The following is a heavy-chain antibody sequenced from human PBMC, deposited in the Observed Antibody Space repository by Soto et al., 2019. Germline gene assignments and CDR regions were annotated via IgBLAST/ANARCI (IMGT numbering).Heavy chain of an antibody. V-gene: IGHV4-34*01. CDR2: INHSGST. CDR3: ARGRSRTPGSYCYISGQFDY. Sequence: QVQLQQWGAGLLKPSETLSLTCAVYGGSFSGYYWSWIRQPPGKGLEWIGEINHSGSTNYNPSLKSRVTISVDTSKNQFSLKLSSVTAADTAVYYCARGRSRTPGSYCYISGQFDYWGQGTLVTVSS. D-gene: IGHD3-16*02. CDR1: GGSFSGYY. J-gene: IGHJ4*02.